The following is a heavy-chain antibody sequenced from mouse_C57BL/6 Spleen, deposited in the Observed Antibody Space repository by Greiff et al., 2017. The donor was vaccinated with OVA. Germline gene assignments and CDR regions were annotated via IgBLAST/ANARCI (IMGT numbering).Heavy chain of an antibody. CDR1: GFTFSSYA. V-gene: IGHV5-9-1*02. Sequence: EVNLVESGEGLVKPGGSLKLSCAASGFTFSSYAMSWVRQTPEKRLEWVAYISSGGDYIYYADTVKGRFTISRDNARNTLYLQMSSLKSEDTAMYYCTIEETDYGSIAYWGQGTLVTVSA. CDR2: ISSGGDYI. CDR3: TIEETDYGSIAY. D-gene: IGHD1-1*01. J-gene: IGHJ3*01.